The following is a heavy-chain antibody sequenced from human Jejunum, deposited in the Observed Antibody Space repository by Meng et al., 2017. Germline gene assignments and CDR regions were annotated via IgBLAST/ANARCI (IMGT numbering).Heavy chain of an antibody. CDR2: INTDGSKS. V-gene: IGHV3-74*01. Sequence: GESLKISCAASGFTFSSYWMHWVRQTPGKGLVWVSRINTDGSKSNNADSVKGRFTISRDNSKNTLYLQMNSLRAEDTAMYYCARNGMDLGQGTLVTVSS. CDR3: ARNGMD. D-gene: IGHD1-26*01. CDR1: GFTFSSYW. J-gene: IGHJ4*02.